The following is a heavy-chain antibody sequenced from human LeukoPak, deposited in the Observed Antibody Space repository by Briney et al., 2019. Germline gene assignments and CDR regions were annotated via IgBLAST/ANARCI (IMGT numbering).Heavy chain of an antibody. CDR3: ARLEAGNPSTSFDY. CDR2: INPNSGGT. D-gene: IGHD5/OR15-5a*01. CDR1: GYTFTGYY. J-gene: IGHJ4*02. V-gene: IGHV1-2*02. Sequence: ASVKVSCKASGYTFTGYYMHWARQAPGQGLEWMGWINPNSGGTNYAQKFQGRVTMTRDTSISTAYMELSRLRSDDTAVYHCARLEAGNPSTSFDYWGQGTLVTVSS.